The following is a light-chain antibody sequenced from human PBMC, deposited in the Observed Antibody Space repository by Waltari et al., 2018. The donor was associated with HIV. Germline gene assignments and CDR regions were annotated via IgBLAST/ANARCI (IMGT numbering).Light chain of an antibody. V-gene: IGLV3-10*01. CDR1: ALPKKY. CDR3: YSTDSSGNNVV. J-gene: IGLJ2*01. Sequence: SYELTQPPSVSVSPGQTARITCSGDALPKKYASWYQAKLCQDLMLDPHGDRKRPSGIPGRFSGSSSGAMATLTISGAQVEDEADYYCYSTDSSGNNVVFGGGTKLTVL. CDR2: GDR.